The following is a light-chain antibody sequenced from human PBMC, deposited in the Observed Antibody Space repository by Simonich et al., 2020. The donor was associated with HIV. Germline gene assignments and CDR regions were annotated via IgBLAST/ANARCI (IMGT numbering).Light chain of an antibody. CDR2: KDM. J-gene: IGLJ3*02. Sequence: SYELQQPSSVSLSQGQTAKITCSGDVLAKKAARWFQQTPGQAPVRGISKDMERPSWSPERFSGSRSGTTVTWSISGAQVEEEADYYCYSAADNNLVFGGGTKLTVL. CDR3: YSAADNNLV. CDR1: VLAKKA. V-gene: IGLV3-27*01.